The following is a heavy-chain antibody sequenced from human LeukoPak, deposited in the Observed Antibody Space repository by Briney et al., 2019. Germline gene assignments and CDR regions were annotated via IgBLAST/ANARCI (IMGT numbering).Heavy chain of an antibody. V-gene: IGHV4-30-2*01. J-gene: IGHJ4*02. CDR1: GGSISSGGYY. CDR2: IYHSGST. CDR3: ARARDQGYFDY. Sequence: SETLSLTCTVSGGSISSGGYYWSWIRQPPGKGLEWIGYIYHSGSTYYNPSLKSRVTISVDRSKNQFSLKLSSVTAADTAVYYCARARDQGYFDYWGQGTLVTVSS.